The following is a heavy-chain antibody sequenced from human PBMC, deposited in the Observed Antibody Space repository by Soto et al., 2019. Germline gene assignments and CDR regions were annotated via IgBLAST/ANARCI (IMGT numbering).Heavy chain of an antibody. CDR1: GYTFISYG. V-gene: IGHV1-18*01. Sequence: QVQLVQSGAEVKKPGASVKVSCKASGYTFISYGISWVRQAPGQGLEWMGWISAYNGNTNYAQKLQGRVTMTTDTAPSTAYMELRSRRSDDTAVYYCARVPMVRGVIRFRWFDPWGQGTLVTVSS. D-gene: IGHD3-10*01. CDR2: ISAYNGNT. J-gene: IGHJ5*02. CDR3: ARVPMVRGVIRFRWFDP.